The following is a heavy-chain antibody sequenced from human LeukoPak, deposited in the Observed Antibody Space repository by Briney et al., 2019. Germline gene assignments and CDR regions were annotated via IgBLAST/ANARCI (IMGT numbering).Heavy chain of an antibody. Sequence: SETLSLTCAVYGGSFSGYYWSWIRQPPGKGLEWIGEINHSGSTNYNPSLKSRVTISVDTSKNQFSLKLSSVTAADTAVYYCARQKSQGMDVWGQGTTVTVSS. J-gene: IGHJ6*02. CDR1: GGSFSGYY. CDR3: ARQKSQGMDV. CDR2: INHSGST. V-gene: IGHV4-34*01.